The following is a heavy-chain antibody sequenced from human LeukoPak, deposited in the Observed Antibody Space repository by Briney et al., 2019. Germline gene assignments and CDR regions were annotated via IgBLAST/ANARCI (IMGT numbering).Heavy chain of an antibody. D-gene: IGHD6-19*01. CDR1: GYTFTDYC. CDR3: ARLAAVPG. J-gene: IGHJ1*01. Sequence: GASVKVSSKASGYTFTDYCLHWVRQAPGQGLEWMGWIHPNSGGTNYAQKFQGRVAMTRDTSISTAYMELSSLRSDDTAVYYCARLAAVPGWGQGTLVTVSS. V-gene: IGHV1-2*02. CDR2: IHPNSGGT.